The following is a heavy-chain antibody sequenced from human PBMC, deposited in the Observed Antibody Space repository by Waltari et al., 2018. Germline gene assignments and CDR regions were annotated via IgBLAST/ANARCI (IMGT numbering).Heavy chain of an antibody. CDR3: ATDNGSAVKVATNGVLY. CDR2: VDPEDGET. V-gene: IGHV1-69-2*01. J-gene: IGHJ4*02. D-gene: IGHD5-12*01. Sequence: EVQLVQSGAEVKKPGATVKISCKASGYTFTDYYMHWVQQAPGKGLEWMGRVDPEDGETIYAEKFQGRVTITADTSTDTAYMELSSLRSEDTAVYYCATDNGSAVKVATNGVLYWGQGTLVTVSS. CDR1: GYTFTDYY.